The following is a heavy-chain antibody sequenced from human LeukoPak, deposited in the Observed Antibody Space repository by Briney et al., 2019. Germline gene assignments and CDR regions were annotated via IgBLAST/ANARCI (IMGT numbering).Heavy chain of an antibody. CDR1: GGSISSGDYY. CDR3: ARVQNTAYYNWFAP. J-gene: IGHJ5*02. Sequence: SQTLSLTCTVSGGSISSGDYYWSWIRQPPGKGLEWIGYIYYSGSTYYNPSLKSRVTISVDTSKNQFSLQLSSVTAADTAVYYCARVQNTAYYNWFAPWGQGPLVTVSS. V-gene: IGHV4-30-4*08. CDR2: IYYSGST. D-gene: IGHD2/OR15-2a*01.